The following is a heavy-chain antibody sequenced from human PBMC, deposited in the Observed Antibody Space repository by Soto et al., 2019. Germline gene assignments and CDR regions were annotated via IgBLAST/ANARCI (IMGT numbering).Heavy chain of an antibody. J-gene: IGHJ6*02. CDR2: INPNSDDS. Sequence: ASVKVSCKASGYTFTNYDINWVRQASGQGLEWMGWINPNSDDSGYAQKFQGRVTMTRDISKSTVHMELSSLTSDDTAVYYCARGYGGLFGVVTPHYDGMDIWGLRSTGTGS. CDR1: GYTFTNYD. D-gene: IGHD3-3*01. V-gene: IGHV1-8*01. CDR3: ARGYGGLFGVVTPHYDGMDI.